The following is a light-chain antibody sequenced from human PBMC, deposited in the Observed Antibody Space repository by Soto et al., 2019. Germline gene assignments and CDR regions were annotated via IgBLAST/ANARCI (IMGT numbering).Light chain of an antibody. CDR2: DVS. V-gene: IGLV2-14*01. CDR3: GSHTTSSTSV. J-gene: IGLJ1*01. CDR1: SSDVGAYNY. Sequence: QSVLTQPASVSGSPGQSITISCTGTSSDVGAYNYVSWYQQHPGKVPKLLIYDVSNRPSGVSNRLSGSKSGNTASLTISGLQAEDEADYYCGSHTTSSTSVFGTGTKVTVL.